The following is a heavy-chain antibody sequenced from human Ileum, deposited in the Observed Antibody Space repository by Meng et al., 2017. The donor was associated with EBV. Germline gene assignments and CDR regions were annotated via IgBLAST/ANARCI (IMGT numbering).Heavy chain of an antibody. CDR3: ARDPSNTSGRYAYFDY. V-gene: IGHV1-18*01. D-gene: IGHD6-19*01. CDR1: GYTFTSYA. J-gene: IGHJ4*02. Sequence: HVQLVHSGSELKKPGXSVKVSCXASGYTFTSYAMNWVRQAPGQGLEWMGWISCYNGDTNYAQKFQGKVTMTTDTSTSTAYMDLRSLRSDDTAVYYCARDPSNTSGRYAYFDYWGQGTLVTVSS. CDR2: ISCYNGDT.